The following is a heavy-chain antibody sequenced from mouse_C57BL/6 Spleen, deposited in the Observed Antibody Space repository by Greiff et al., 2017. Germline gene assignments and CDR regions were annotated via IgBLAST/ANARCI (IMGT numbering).Heavy chain of an antibody. CDR1: GFTFSSYA. CDR3: AREREDGNYEGWYFDV. Sequence: EVQLVESGGGLVKPGGSLKLSCAASGFTFSSYAMSWVRQTPEKRLEWVATISDGGSYTYYPDNVKGRFTTSRDNAKNNLYLQMSHLKSEDTAMYYCAREREDGNYEGWYFDVGGTGTTVTVSS. CDR2: ISDGGSYT. D-gene: IGHD2-1*01. V-gene: IGHV5-4*01. J-gene: IGHJ1*03.